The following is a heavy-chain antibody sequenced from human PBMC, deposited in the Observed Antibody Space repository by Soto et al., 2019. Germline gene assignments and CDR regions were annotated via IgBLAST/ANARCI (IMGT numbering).Heavy chain of an antibody. D-gene: IGHD2-2*01. V-gene: IGHV5-51*01. CDR3: VRAVVGYCSSASCPGDY. J-gene: IGHJ4*02. Sequence: LGESLKISCKGSGYTFPSFWIGWVRQMPGKGLEWMGIIFPTDSTTIYSPSFQGRVTISADKSISTAYVQWSSLKASDGAMYYCVRAVVGYCSSASCPGDYWGQGTLVTVSS. CDR2: IFPTDSTT. CDR1: GYTFPSFW.